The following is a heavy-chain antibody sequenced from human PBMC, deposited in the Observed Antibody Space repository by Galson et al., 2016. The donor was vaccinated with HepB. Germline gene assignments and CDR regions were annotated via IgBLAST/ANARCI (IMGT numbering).Heavy chain of an antibody. CDR3: ARAIADLKAPYDYYYMYV. J-gene: IGHJ6*03. CDR2: INPNSGRT. D-gene: IGHD2-21*01. Sequence: SGYTFTEFYMHWIRQAPGQGLEWMGWINPNSGRTKYAQKFQGRVTISSDTSISTAYMELSSLTFDDTAVYHCARAIADLKAPYDYYYMYVWGTGTTVAVSS. CDR1: GYTFTEFY. V-gene: IGHV1-2*02.